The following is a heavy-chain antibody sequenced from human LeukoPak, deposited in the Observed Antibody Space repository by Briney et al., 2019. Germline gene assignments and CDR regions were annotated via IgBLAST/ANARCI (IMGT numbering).Heavy chain of an antibody. CDR3: ARDPNTSGFKDY. V-gene: IGHV1-2*06. CDR2: INTNTGST. J-gene: IGHJ4*02. Sequence: ASVKVSCTASGYTFTGHYMHWVRQAPGQALEWMGRINTNTGSTNYAQNFQGRVTMTRDTSITTAYMELRSLRSDDTAVYYCARDPNTSGFKDYWGQGALVTVSS. D-gene: IGHD6-19*01. CDR1: GYTFTGHY.